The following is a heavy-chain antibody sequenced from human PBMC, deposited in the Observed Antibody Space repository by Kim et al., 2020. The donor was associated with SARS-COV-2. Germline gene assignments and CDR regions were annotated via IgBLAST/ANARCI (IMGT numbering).Heavy chain of an antibody. CDR3: ARVGVEWLIIIGEPDGMDV. J-gene: IGHJ6*02. V-gene: IGHV3-11*01. D-gene: IGHD3-3*01. Sequence: GQFTISRDNAKNSLYRQMNSLRAEDTAVYYCARVGVEWLIIIGEPDGMDVWGQGTTVTVSS.